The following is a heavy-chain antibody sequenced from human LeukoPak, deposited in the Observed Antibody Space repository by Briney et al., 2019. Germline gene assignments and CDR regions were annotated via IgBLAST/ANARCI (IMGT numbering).Heavy chain of an antibody. CDR1: GFTFNSYA. D-gene: IGHD6-19*01. Sequence: PGGSLRLSCEASGFTFNSYAMHWVRQAPGKGLEYVSGISSNGGSTYYANSVKGRFTISRDNSKNTLYLQMGSLRGEDMAVYYCASSPKGYSSGWSGPFDYWGQGTLVTVSS. CDR2: ISSNGGST. CDR3: ASSPKGYSSGWSGPFDY. V-gene: IGHV3-64*01. J-gene: IGHJ4*02.